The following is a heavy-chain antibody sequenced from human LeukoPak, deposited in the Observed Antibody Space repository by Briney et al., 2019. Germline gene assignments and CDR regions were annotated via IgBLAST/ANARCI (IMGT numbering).Heavy chain of an antibody. Sequence: SQTLSLTCAISGDSVSSNSVAWNWVRQSPSRGLEWLGRTPYQSTWSDHFALSVKGRITITPDTSKNQFSLQLNSVTPEDTAVYYCARWVHSLAHFDYWGQGTLVTVSS. D-gene: IGHD4-11*01. J-gene: IGHJ4*02. V-gene: IGHV6-1*01. CDR3: ARWVHSLAHFDY. CDR1: GDSVSSNSVA. CDR2: TPYQSTWSD.